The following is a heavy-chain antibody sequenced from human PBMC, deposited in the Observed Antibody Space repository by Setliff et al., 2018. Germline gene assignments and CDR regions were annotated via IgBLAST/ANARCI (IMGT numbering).Heavy chain of an antibody. D-gene: IGHD3-22*01. CDR2: IYHNGNT. CDR3: ARAVDSSGYFPYWYFDL. J-gene: IGHJ2*01. V-gene: IGHV4-59*01. Sequence: LSLTCTVSGGSISPYFWSWVRQPPGKGLEWIGYIYHNGNTNFNPSLKTRVTMSVDTSKNQFALNLKSVTAADTAVYFCARAVDSSGYFPYWYFDLWGRGALVTVSS. CDR1: GGSISPYF.